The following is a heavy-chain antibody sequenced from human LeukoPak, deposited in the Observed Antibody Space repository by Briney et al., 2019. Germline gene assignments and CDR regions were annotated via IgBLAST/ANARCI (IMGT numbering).Heavy chain of an antibody. Sequence: PSETLSLTCTVSGGSISSSSYYWGWIRQPPGKGLEWIGSIYYSGSTYYNPSLKSRVTISVDTSKNQFSLKLSSVTAADTAVYYCAIPTLYSNYLWGQGTLVTVSS. CDR3: AIPTLYSNYL. D-gene: IGHD4-11*01. J-gene: IGHJ4*02. CDR1: GGSISSSSYY. V-gene: IGHV4-39*01. CDR2: IYYSGST.